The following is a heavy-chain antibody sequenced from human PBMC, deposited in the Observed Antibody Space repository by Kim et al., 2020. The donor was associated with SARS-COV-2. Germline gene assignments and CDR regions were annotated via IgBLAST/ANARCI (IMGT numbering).Heavy chain of an antibody. V-gene: IGHV3-23*01. CDR3: AKNGRLGVIDS. J-gene: IGHJ4*02. CDR1: GFTFNNYA. D-gene: IGHD7-27*01. CDR2: ISHTGAST. Sequence: GGSLRLSCTASGFTFNNYAMTWVRHVAGEGLQWISSISHTGASTHSADSLKGRFTISRDNSEITVFLQMDRLAAEDTGIYYCAKNGRLGVIDSWGQGTLVTVSS.